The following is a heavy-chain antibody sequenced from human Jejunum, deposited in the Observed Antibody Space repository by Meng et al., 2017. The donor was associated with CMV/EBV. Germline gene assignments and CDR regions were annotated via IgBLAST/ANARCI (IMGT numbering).Heavy chain of an antibody. CDR2: INHSGST. J-gene: IGHJ5*02. CDR3: ARGFVKYTVTRVGNWFDP. Sequence: QVQLQQWGAGLLKPSETLSPTCAVYGGSFSGYYWSWIRQPPGKGLEWIGEINHSGSTNYNPSLKSRVTISVDTSKNQFSLKLSSVTAADTAVYYCARGFVKYTVTRVGNWFDPWGQGTLVTVSS. D-gene: IGHD4-17*01. V-gene: IGHV4-34*01. CDR1: GGSFSGYY.